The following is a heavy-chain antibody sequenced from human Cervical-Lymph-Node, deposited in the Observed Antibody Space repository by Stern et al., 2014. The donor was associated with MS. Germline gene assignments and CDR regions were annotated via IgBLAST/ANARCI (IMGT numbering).Heavy chain of an antibody. CDR2: IMPVFGTS. CDR1: GGTFPNYA. D-gene: IGHD3-22*01. V-gene: IGHV1-69*06. Sequence: QVQLVQSGAELKKPGSSVTVSCKAPGGTFPNYAFTWVRQAPGQGLEWMGGIMPVFGTSNCAQKFRGRVTITADKSTSTAYMELSSLRSEDTAVYYCARTYYFDDSGYYYPHYYYGMDVWGQGTTVTVSS. CDR3: ARTYYFDDSGYYYPHYYYGMDV. J-gene: IGHJ6*02.